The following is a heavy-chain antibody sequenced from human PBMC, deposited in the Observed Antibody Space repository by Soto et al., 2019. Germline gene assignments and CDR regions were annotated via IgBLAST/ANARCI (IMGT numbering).Heavy chain of an antibody. CDR1: GGSFSGYY. D-gene: IGHD1-7*01. CDR3: ARGGVFNCDYSHDWFDP. V-gene: IGHV4-34*01. J-gene: IGHJ5*02. CDR2: INHSGST. Sequence: WETLSLTCAVYGGSFSGYYWSWIRQPPGKGLEWIGEINHSGSTNYNPSLKSRVTISVDTSKNQFSLKLSSVTAADTAVYYCARGGVFNCDYSHDWFDPWGQGTLVTVSS.